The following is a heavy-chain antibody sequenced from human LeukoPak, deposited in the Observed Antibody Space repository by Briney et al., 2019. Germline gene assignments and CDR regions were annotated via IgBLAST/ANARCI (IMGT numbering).Heavy chain of an antibody. CDR3: ARDYDFWSGYYTYGMDV. Sequence: SETLSLTCTVSGGPISSYYWSWIRQPAGKGLEWIGRTYTSGSTNYNPSLKSRVTMSVDTSKNQFSLKLSSVTAADTAVYYCARDYDFWSGYYTYGMDVWGQGTTVTVSS. V-gene: IGHV4-4*07. D-gene: IGHD3-3*01. J-gene: IGHJ6*02. CDR1: GGPISSYY. CDR2: TYTSGST.